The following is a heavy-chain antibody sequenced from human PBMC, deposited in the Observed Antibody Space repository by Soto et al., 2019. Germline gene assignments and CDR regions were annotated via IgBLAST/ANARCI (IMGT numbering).Heavy chain of an antibody. V-gene: IGHV3-21*01. Sequence: EVQLVESGGGLVKPGGSLRLSCAASGFTFSSYSMNWVHQAPGKGLEWVSSISSSSSYIYYADSVKGRFTISRDNAKNSLYLQMNSLRAEDTAVYYCARDQYYYDSSGVDYWGQGTLVTVSS. J-gene: IGHJ4*02. CDR1: GFTFSSYS. D-gene: IGHD3-22*01. CDR3: ARDQYYYDSSGVDY. CDR2: ISSSSSYI.